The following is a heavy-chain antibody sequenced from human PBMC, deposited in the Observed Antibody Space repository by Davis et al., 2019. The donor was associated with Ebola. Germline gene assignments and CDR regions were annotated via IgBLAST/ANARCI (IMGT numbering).Heavy chain of an antibody. CDR2: INSNGGST. CDR1: GFPFSTYA. J-gene: IGHJ5*02. D-gene: IGHD2-8*02. V-gene: IGHV3-64*04. Sequence: PGGSLRLSCAASGFPFSTYAMHWVRQAPGKGLEYVSAINSNGGSTYYAGSVKGRFTISRDSWKNTVYLQMKSLRAEDTAVYYCAAGGTGGADNWFDPWGQGTLVTVSS. CDR3: AAGGTGGADNWFDP.